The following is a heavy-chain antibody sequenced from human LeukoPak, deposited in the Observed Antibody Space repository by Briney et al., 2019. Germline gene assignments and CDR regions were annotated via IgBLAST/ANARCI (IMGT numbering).Heavy chain of an antibody. CDR1: GFTFSSYA. Sequence: GGSLRLSCAASGFTFSSYAMSWVRQAPGKGLMWVSRINGDGSRIHYGDSVKGRFTISRDNAKNTLYLQMTSLRGDDTAIYFCARDALGGRTKFDSWGHGSLVTVSS. D-gene: IGHD3-16*01. J-gene: IGHJ4*01. CDR2: INGDGSRI. V-gene: IGHV3-74*01. CDR3: ARDALGGRTKFDS.